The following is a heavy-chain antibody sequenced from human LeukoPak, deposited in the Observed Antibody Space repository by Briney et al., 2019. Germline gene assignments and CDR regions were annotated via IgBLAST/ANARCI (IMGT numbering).Heavy chain of an antibody. CDR2: MYSGGST. D-gene: IGHD6-13*01. CDR3: AREAGPHLSTYY. CDR1: GGSISSSTYY. J-gene: IGHJ4*02. Sequence: PSETLSLTCTVSGGSISSSTYYWGWIRQPPGKGLEWIATMYSGGSTYQNPSLKGRVTISIDTSKNQFSLKLSSVTAADTAVYYCAREAGPHLSTYYWGQGTLVTVSS. V-gene: IGHV4-39*07.